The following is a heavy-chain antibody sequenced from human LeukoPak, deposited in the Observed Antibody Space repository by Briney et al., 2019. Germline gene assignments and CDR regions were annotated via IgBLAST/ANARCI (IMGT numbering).Heavy chain of an antibody. J-gene: IGHJ4*02. V-gene: IGHV1-69*13. CDR1: GGTFSSYA. CDR2: IIPIFGTA. Sequence: SVTVSCTASGGTFSSYAFNWVRQAPGQGLEWVGGIIPIFGTANYAQKFQGRVTITADESTTTACMELSSLRSEDTAVYYCARDGGNRDGYNADYWGQGTLVTVSS. D-gene: IGHD5-24*01. CDR3: ARDGGNRDGYNADY.